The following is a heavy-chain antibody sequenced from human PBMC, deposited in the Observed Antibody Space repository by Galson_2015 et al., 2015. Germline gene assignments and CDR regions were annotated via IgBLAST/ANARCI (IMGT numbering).Heavy chain of an antibody. CDR3: ARRVGYCSSTSCYFYFDY. D-gene: IGHD2-2*01. CDR2: IYPGDSDT. Sequence: QSGAEVKKPGESLKISCKGSGYSFTSYWIGWVRQMPGKGLEWMGIIYPGDSDTRYSPSFQGQVTISADKSISTAYLQWSSLKASDTAMYYCARRVGYCSSTSCYFYFDYWGQGTLVTVSS. CDR1: GYSFTSYW. J-gene: IGHJ4*02. V-gene: IGHV5-51*01.